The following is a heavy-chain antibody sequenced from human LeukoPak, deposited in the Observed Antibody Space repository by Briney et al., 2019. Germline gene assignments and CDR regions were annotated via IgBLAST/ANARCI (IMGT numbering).Heavy chain of an antibody. D-gene: IGHD2-21*02. Sequence: SQTLSLTCAISGDSVSSNSAAWHWIRQSPSRGLEWLGRTYYRSKWYNDYAVSVKGRITINPDTSKNQFSLQLNSVTPEGTAVYYCARTDNYYYYGMDVWGQGTTATVSS. CDR2: TYYRSKWYN. CDR1: GDSVSSNSAA. V-gene: IGHV6-1*01. CDR3: ARTDNYYYYGMDV. J-gene: IGHJ6*02.